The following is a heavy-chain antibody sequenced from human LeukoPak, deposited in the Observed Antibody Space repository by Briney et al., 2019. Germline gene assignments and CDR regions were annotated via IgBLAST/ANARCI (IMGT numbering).Heavy chain of an antibody. D-gene: IGHD2-21*02. V-gene: IGHV4-59*01. CDR3: AGRTAATTRPFDY. Sequence: PSETLSLTCSVSGFSIDSYHWSWIRQPPGKGREWIGYFYYTGSTNYSPSFEGRVTISEDTSKNQISLRLTSVTAADTAVYYCAGRTAATTRPFDYWGQGTLVTVSS. J-gene: IGHJ4*02. CDR2: FYYTGST. CDR1: GFSIDSYH.